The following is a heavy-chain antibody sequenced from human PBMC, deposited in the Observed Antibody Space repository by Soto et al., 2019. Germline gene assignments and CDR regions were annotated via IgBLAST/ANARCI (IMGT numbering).Heavy chain of an antibody. CDR3: SRDIAVAGSPSNWFDP. CDR1: GFTFRTHY. CDR2: INTDGSAM. Sequence: EVQLVESGGGLVQPGGSLRLSCAASGFTFRTHYMHWVRQAPGKGLEWVSRINTDGSAMSYVDSVKGRFTVSRDNVKNTLYLQMNSLRAEDTAVYYCSRDIAVAGSPSNWFDPWGQGTLVIVSS. J-gene: IGHJ5*02. V-gene: IGHV3-74*01. D-gene: IGHD6-13*01.